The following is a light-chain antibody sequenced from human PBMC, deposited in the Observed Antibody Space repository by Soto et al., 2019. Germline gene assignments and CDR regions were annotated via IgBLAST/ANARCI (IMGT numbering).Light chain of an antibody. CDR1: QSVSSN. CDR3: QQRHMWPIT. J-gene: IGKJ5*01. Sequence: EIVMTQSPATLYVSSGARSTLFCRASQSVSSNLAWYQQKPGQAPRLLIYDASNRATGIPARFSGSGSWTDFTLTSSSLEPEDSAVYYCQQRHMWPITFGQGTRLEIK. V-gene: IGKV3-11*01. CDR2: DAS.